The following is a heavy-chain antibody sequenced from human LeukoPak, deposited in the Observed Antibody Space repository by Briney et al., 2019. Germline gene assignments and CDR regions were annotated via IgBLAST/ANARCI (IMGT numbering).Heavy chain of an antibody. CDR1: GYSISSGYY. Sequence: SETLSLTCTVSGYSISSGYYWGWIRQPPGKGLEWIGSIYHSGSTYYNPSLKSRVTISVDRSKNQFSLKLSSVTAADTAVYYCAREMVIFGVVTADNWFDPWGQGTLVTVSS. J-gene: IGHJ5*02. V-gene: IGHV4-38-2*02. D-gene: IGHD3-3*02. CDR3: AREMVIFGVVTADNWFDP. CDR2: IYHSGST.